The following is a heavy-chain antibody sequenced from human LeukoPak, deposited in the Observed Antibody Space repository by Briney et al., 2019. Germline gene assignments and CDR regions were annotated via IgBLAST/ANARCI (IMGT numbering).Heavy chain of an antibody. CDR2: INHSGST. J-gene: IGHJ5*02. Sequence: PSETLSLTCAVYGGSFNGYYWSWIRQPPGKGLEWIGEINHSGSTNYNPSLKSRVTISVDTSKNQFSLKLSSVTAADTAVYYCARALGYCSSTSCYTAWFDPWGQGTLVTVSS. CDR3: ARALGYCSSTSCYTAWFDP. D-gene: IGHD2-2*02. V-gene: IGHV4-34*01. CDR1: GGSFNGYY.